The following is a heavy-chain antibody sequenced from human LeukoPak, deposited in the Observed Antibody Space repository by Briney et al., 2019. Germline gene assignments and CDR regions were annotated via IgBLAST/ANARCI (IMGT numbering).Heavy chain of an antibody. D-gene: IGHD4-17*01. CDR3: AKYYGDSAPDDY. V-gene: IGHV3-30*18. CDR1: GFTFSSYG. J-gene: IGHJ4*01. Sequence: GRSLRLSCAASGFTFSSYGMHWVREAPGKGLEWVAVISYDGSNKYYADSVKGRFTISRDNSKNTLYLQMNSLRDEDTAVYYCAKYYGDSAPDDYWGQGTLVTVSS. CDR2: ISYDGSNK.